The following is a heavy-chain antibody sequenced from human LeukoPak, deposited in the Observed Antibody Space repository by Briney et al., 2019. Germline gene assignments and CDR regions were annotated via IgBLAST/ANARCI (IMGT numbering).Heavy chain of an antibody. D-gene: IGHD1-1*01. CDR3: ARGGGTDWNDVGTFDI. V-gene: IGHV1-2*02. Sequence: GASVKVSCKASGYTFSGYYIHWVRQAPGQGLEWMAWINPNSGGTNYAQNFQGRVAMTRDTSISTVYMELSRLTSDDTVVYYCARGGGTDWNDVGTFDIWGQGTMVAVSS. CDR1: GYTFSGYY. J-gene: IGHJ3*02. CDR2: INPNSGGT.